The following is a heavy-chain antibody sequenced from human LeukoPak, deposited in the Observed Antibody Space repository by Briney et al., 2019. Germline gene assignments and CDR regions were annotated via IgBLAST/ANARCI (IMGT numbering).Heavy chain of an antibody. CDR3: VRSIDY. Sequence: GGSLRLSCAAPGFTSSSYWMSSVRQAPGKGLEWAANISPDGSGTFYVDSVKGRFTISRDNAKNSLYLQMNSLRVDDTAVYYCVRSIDYWGQGTLVTVSS. CDR1: GFTSSSYW. J-gene: IGHJ4*02. CDR2: ISPDGSGT. V-gene: IGHV3-7*01.